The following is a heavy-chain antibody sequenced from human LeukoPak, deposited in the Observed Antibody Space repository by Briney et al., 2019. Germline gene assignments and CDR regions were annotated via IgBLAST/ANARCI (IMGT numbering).Heavy chain of an antibody. CDR2: IYHSGST. Sequence: PSETLSLTCAVSGGSISSSNWWSWVRQPPGKGPEWIGEIYHSGSTNYNPSLKSRVTISVDKSKNQFSLKLSSVTAADTAVYYCARNYYGSGAYAFDIWGQGTMVTVSS. D-gene: IGHD3-10*01. CDR3: ARNYYGSGAYAFDI. CDR1: GGSISSSNW. V-gene: IGHV4-4*02. J-gene: IGHJ3*02.